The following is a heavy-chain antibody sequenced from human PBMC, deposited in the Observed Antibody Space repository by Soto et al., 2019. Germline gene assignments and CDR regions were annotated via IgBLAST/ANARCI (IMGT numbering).Heavy chain of an antibody. CDR3: ARVAGRGYCSSTSCPWAFDI. J-gene: IGHJ3*02. D-gene: IGHD2-2*01. Sequence: SETLSLTCAVSCGSISSGGYSWSWIRQPPGKGLEWIGYIYHSGSTYYNPSLKSRVTISVDRSKDQFSLKLSSVTAADTAVYYCARVAGRGYCSSTSCPWAFDIWGQGTMVTVSS. CDR2: IYHSGST. V-gene: IGHV4-30-2*01. CDR1: CGSISSGGYS.